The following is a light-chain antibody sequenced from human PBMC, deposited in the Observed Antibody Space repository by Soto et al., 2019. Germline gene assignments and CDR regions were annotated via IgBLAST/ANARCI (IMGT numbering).Light chain of an antibody. J-gene: IGKJ1*01. CDR1: QSISTY. Sequence: DIQMTQSPSSLSASVRDRVTITCRASQSISTYLNWYQQKPGKAPRLLIYSASSLQSGVPSKFSGSGSGTDFTLTISSLQPEDFATYYCQLSYSSPPWTFGQGTKVEIK. V-gene: IGKV1-39*01. CDR2: SAS. CDR3: QLSYSSPPWT.